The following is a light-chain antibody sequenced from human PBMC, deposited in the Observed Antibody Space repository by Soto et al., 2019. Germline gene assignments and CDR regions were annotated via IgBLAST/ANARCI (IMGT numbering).Light chain of an antibody. CDR3: QQYNNWPIFT. CDR2: GAS. Sequence: EIVMTQSPATLSVSPGERATLSCRASQSVSSNLAWYQQKPGQAPRLLIYGASTRATGIPARFSGSGSGTEFTLTISSLQSEDFAVYYCQQYNNWPIFTFGPGTKX. V-gene: IGKV3-15*01. CDR1: QSVSSN. J-gene: IGKJ3*01.